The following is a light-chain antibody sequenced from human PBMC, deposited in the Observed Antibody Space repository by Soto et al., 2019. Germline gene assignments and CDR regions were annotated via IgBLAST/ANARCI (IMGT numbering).Light chain of an antibody. CDR1: QTIIRY. J-gene: IGKJ3*01. CDR3: QPSYSTLFT. CDR2: AAS. Sequence: DIQMTQSPSSLSASVGDRVTITCRASQTIIRYLNWYQQKPGRAPNLLIYAASSLQSGVPSIFSGSGSGTEFTLPISSLQPEDFATYYCQPSYSTLFTCGPGTKVEIK. V-gene: IGKV1-39*01.